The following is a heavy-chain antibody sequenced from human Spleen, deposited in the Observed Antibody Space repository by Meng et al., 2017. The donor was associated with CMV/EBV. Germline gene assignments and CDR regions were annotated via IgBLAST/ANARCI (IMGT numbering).Heavy chain of an antibody. V-gene: IGHV3-48*03. CDR3: ARADYSAFDI. J-gene: IGHJ3*02. D-gene: IGHD4-11*01. CDR1: GFTLSSYE. CDR2: ISSSGSTI. Sequence: GESLKISCAASGFTLSSYEMNWVRQAPGKGLEWVSYISSSGSTIYYADSVRGRFTISRDNAKNSLFLQMNSLRAEDTAVYYCARADYSAFDIWGQGTMVTVSS.